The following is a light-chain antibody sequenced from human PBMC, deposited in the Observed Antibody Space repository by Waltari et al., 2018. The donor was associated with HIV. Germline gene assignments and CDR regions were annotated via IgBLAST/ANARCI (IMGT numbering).Light chain of an antibody. Sequence: QSALTQPRSVSGSPGQSVTISCTGTSSDVGGYNYISWYQQHPGKAPKLMIYELSKRPSGVPDRFSGSKSGNTASLTISGLQAEDEADYYCCSYAGSSTFLFGTGTKVTVL. CDR2: ELS. J-gene: IGLJ1*01. CDR1: SSDVGGYNY. CDR3: CSYAGSSTFL. V-gene: IGLV2-11*01.